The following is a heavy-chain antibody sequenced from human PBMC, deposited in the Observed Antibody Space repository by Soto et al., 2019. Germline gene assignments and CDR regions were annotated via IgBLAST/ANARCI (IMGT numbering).Heavy chain of an antibody. CDR3: ARDHSGAN. CDR2: ISSSSYTI. D-gene: IGHD3-10*01. V-gene: IGHV3-48*01. CDR1: GFTFSQDS. J-gene: IGHJ4*02. Sequence: GGSLRLSCAASGFTFSQDSMNWVRQAPGKGLQWVSYISSSSYTIYYADSVRGRFSISRDNAKNSLYLEMYSLRAEDTAVYYCARDHSGANWGQGT.